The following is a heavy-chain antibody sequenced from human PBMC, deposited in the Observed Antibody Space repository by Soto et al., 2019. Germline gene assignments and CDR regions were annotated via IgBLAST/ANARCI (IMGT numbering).Heavy chain of an antibody. Sequence: PSETLSLTCTVSGGSISSSSYYWGWIRQPPGKGLEWIGSIYYSGSTYYDPSLKSRVTISVDTSKNQFSLKLSSVTAADTAVYYCASYTDYYGSGSRDYYYDGMDVWGQGTTVTVSS. CDR1: GGSISSSSYY. CDR3: ASYTDYYGSGSRDYYYDGMDV. J-gene: IGHJ6*02. V-gene: IGHV4-39*01. D-gene: IGHD3-10*01. CDR2: IYYSGST.